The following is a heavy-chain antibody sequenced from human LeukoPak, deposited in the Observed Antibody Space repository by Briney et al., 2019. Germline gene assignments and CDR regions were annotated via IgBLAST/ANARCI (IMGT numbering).Heavy chain of an antibody. CDR3: SSGIFYYPSN. CDR1: GFTFSTYW. CDR2: LYHGGTT. D-gene: IGHD3-10*01. J-gene: IGHJ4*02. V-gene: IGHV4-38-2*01. Sequence: GSLRLSCAASGFTFSTYWMSWVRQPPGKGLEWIGSLYHGGTTFYNPSLKSRVTISEDTSKNQFSLRLSSVTAADTAVYYCSSGIFYYPSNWGQGTLVTVSS.